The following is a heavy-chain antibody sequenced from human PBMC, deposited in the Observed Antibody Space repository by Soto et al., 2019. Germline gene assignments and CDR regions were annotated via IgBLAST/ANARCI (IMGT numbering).Heavy chain of an antibody. V-gene: IGHV3-48*03. CDR3: ASQTHTVTHDAFDL. D-gene: IGHD4-4*01. Sequence: PGGSLRLSCAASGFTFSSYEMNWVRQAPGKGLEWVSYISSSGSTIYYADSVKGRFTISRDNAKNSLYLQMNSLRAEDTAVYYCASQTHTVTHDAFDLWGQGTMVTVSS. CDR2: ISSSGSTI. CDR1: GFTFSSYE. J-gene: IGHJ3*01.